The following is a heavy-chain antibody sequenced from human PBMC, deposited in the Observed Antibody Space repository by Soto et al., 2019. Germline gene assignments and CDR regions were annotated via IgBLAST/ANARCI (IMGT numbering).Heavy chain of an antibody. J-gene: IGHJ4*02. CDR1: GDTFTGYY. CDR2: INPNSGGT. D-gene: IGHD3-22*01. CDR3: ARVPTYYYDSSGYYSDY. V-gene: IGHV1-2*02. Sequence: GASVKVSCKACGDTFTGYYMHWVRQAPGQRLEWMGWINPNSGGTNYAQKLQGRVTMTTDTSTSTAYMELRGLRSDDTAVYYCARVPTYYYDSSGYYSDYWGQGTLVTVSS.